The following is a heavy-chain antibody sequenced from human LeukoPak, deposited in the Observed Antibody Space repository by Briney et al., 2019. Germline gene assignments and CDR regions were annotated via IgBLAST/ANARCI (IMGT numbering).Heavy chain of an antibody. V-gene: IGHV1-18*01. Sequence: ASVKVSCKASGYTFTSYGISWVRQAPGQGLEWMGWISAYNGNTNYAQKLQGRVTMTTDTSTSTVYMELRSLRSDDTAVYYCARSSAYGDSPTPDYWGQGTLVTVSS. CDR3: ARSSAYGDSPTPDY. CDR2: ISAYNGNT. J-gene: IGHJ4*02. CDR1: GYTFTSYG. D-gene: IGHD4-17*01.